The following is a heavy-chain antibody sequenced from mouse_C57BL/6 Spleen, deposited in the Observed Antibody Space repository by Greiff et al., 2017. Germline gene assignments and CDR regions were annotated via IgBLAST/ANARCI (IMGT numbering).Heavy chain of an antibody. J-gene: IGHJ3*01. CDR1: GYTFTSYW. V-gene: IGHV1-64*01. Sequence: QVQLTQPGAELVKPGASVKLSCKASGYTFTSYWMHWVKQRPGQGLEWIGMIHPNSGSTNYNEKFKSKATLTVDKSSSTAYMQLSSLTSEDSAVYYCATDYDWFAYWGQGTLVTVSA. D-gene: IGHD2-4*01. CDR2: IHPNSGST. CDR3: ATDYDWFAY.